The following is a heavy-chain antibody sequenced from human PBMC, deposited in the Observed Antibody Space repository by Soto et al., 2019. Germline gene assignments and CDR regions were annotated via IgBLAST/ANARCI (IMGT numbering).Heavy chain of an antibody. CDR3: AREPGAVPYGIGRSCTYSIDY. Sequence: PSETLSLTCAVYGGSFSGYYWSWIRQPPGKGLEWIGEINHSGSTNYNPSLKSRVTISVDTSKNQFSLKLSSVTAADTAVYYCAREPGAVPYGIGRSCTYSIDYWGQGPLVTVSS. CDR2: INHSGST. V-gene: IGHV4-34*01. J-gene: IGHJ4*02. D-gene: IGHD2-15*01. CDR1: GGSFSGYY.